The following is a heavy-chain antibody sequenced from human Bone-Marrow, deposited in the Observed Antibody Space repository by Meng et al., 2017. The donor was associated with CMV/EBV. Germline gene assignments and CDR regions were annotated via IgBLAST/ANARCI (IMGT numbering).Heavy chain of an antibody. CDR1: GFTFSTYN. Sequence: GESLKISCAASGFTFSTYNMNWVRQAPGKGLEWVSSISSSGNYIYYADSVKGRFTISRDNAKNSLYLRMNNLRAEDTAVYYCARYKTNRSNYYDSSGIVWGQGALVTVSS. D-gene: IGHD3-22*01. CDR2: ISSSGNYI. V-gene: IGHV3-21*01. J-gene: IGHJ4*02. CDR3: ARYKTNRSNYYDSSGIV.